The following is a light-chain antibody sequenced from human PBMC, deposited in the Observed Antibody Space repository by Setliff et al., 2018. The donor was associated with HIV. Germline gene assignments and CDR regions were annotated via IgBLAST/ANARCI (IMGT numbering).Light chain of an antibody. V-gene: IGLV2-14*01. CDR3: SSYSSSRPRV. Sequence: QSALTQPASVSGSLGQSITISCTGTSSDVGGHNSVSWYQQHPGKAPKLMISEVSNRPSGVSNRFSDSKSGNTASLTIAGLQPEDEADYYCSSYSSSRPRVFGTGTKVTVL. J-gene: IGLJ1*01. CDR1: SSDVGGHNS. CDR2: EVS.